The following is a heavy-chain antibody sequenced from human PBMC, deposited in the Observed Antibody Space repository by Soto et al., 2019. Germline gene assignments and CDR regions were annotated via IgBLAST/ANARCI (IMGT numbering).Heavy chain of an antibody. CDR1: GGSIISSSYY. CDR3: ARIRQKGLWFDP. CDR2: IYYSGST. V-gene: IGHV4-39*01. J-gene: IGHJ5*02. Sequence: LQTLSLTCTVSGGSIISSSYYWGWIRQPPGKGLEWIGSIYYSGSTYYNPSLKSRVTISVDTSKNQFSLKLSSVTAADTAVYYCARIRQKGLWFDPWGQGTLVTVSS.